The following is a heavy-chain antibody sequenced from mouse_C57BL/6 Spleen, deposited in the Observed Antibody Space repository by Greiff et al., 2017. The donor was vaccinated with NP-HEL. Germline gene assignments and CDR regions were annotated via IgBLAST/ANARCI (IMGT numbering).Heavy chain of an antibody. CDR3: AREGLSGDYDVEVSYYYAMDY. D-gene: IGHD2-4*01. J-gene: IGHJ4*01. CDR2: IYPGDGDT. V-gene: IGHV1-80*01. Sequence: QVQLKQSGAELVKPGASVKISCKASGYAFSSYWMNWVKQRPGKGLEWIGQIYPGDGDTNYNGKFKGKATLTADKSSSTAYMQLSSLTSEDSAVYFCAREGLSGDYDVEVSYYYAMDYWGQGTSVTVSS. CDR1: GYAFSSYW.